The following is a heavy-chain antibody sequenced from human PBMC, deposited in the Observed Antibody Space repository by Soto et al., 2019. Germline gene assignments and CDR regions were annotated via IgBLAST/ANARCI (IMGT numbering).Heavy chain of an antibody. Sequence: HPGGSLRLSCAASGFTFSSYAMSWVRQAPGKGLEWVSAISGSGGSTYYADSVKGRFTISRDNSKNTLYLQMNSLRAEDTAVYYCAKDSPSDSYGPSEFDYWGQGTLVTVSS. CDR2: ISGSGGST. CDR1: GFTFSSYA. D-gene: IGHD5-18*01. V-gene: IGHV3-23*01. CDR3: AKDSPSDSYGPSEFDY. J-gene: IGHJ4*02.